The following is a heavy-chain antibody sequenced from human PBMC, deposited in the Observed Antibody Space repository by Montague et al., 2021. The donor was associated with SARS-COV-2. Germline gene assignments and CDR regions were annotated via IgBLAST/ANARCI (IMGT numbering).Heavy chain of an antibody. V-gene: IGHV4-38-2*02. CDR3: ARSGVGIFDFSYFDS. J-gene: IGHJ4*02. Sequence: SETLSLTCSVSGFSISSGYYWGWLRQPPGKGLEWIGSRYQNGANYYSPSLKRPVTILLDTSKNQFSLSLTSVTAADTAVYYCARSGVGIFDFSYFDSWGQGSLVIVSS. D-gene: IGHD3-3*01. CDR1: GFSISSGYY. CDR2: RYQNGAN.